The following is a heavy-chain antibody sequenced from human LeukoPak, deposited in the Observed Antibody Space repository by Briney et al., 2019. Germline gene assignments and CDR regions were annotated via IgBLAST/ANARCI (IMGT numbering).Heavy chain of an antibody. CDR1: GGSISSSSYY. CDR2: IYYSGST. V-gene: IGHV4-39*01. CDR3: ARGPFSRAFDI. J-gene: IGHJ3*02. Sequence: SETLSLTCTVSGGSISSSSYYWGWIRQPPGKGLEWIGSIYYSGSTYYNPSLKSRVTISVDTSKNQFSLKLSSVTAADTAVYYCARGPFSRAFDIWGQGTMVTVSS. D-gene: IGHD2-2*01.